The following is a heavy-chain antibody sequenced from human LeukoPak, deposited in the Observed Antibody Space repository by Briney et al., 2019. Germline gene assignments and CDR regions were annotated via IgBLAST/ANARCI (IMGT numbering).Heavy chain of an antibody. D-gene: IGHD3-3*01. V-gene: IGHV3-7*01. Sequence: GGSLRLSCAASGFTFSSYWMNWARQAPGKGLEWVAHIKQDGSQEYYVDSVKGRFTISRDSAKNSLYLQMNSMRAEDTAVYYCARGVPYDSWSGPHYSDYWGQGTLVTVSS. CDR3: ARGVPYDSWSGPHYSDY. CDR2: IKQDGSQE. J-gene: IGHJ4*02. CDR1: GFTFSSYW.